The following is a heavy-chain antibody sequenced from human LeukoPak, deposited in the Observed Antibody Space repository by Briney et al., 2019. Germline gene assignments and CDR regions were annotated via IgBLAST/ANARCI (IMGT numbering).Heavy chain of an antibody. CDR2: IYYSGST. D-gene: IGHD3-10*01. V-gene: IGHV4-30-4*01. CDR3: ARLPYGSGAKGWFDP. Sequence: SETLSLTCTVSGGSISSGDYYWSWIRQPPGKGLEWIGYIYYSGSTYYNPSLKSRVTISVDTSKNQFSLKLSSVTAADTAVYYCARLPYGSGAKGWFDPWGQGTLVTVSS. CDR1: GGSISSGDYY. J-gene: IGHJ5*02.